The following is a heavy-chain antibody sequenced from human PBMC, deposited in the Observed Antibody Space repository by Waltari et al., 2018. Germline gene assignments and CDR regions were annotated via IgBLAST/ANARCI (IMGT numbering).Heavy chain of an antibody. D-gene: IGHD6-13*01. J-gene: IGHJ4*02. CDR2: INYTGST. Sequence: QVQLQQWGAGLLKTSETLSLTCAVYGGSFSDYYWSWVRQPPGKGRGWIGEINYTGSTTSKPSLKSSVTISVDTSKNQFTLKLSSVTAADTAVYFCARKGYTSSWYNYWGQGTLVTVSS. V-gene: IGHV4-34*01. CDR1: GGSFSDYY. CDR3: ARKGYTSSWYNY.